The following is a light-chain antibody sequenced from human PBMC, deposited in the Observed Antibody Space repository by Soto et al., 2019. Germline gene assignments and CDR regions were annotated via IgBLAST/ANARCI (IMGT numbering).Light chain of an antibody. Sequence: DIQMTQSPSTLSASVGDRVTITCRASQTITNLLAWYQQKPGKAPKLLIYKAFSLEGGVPSRFSGSGSGTEFALTISSLQPDDFATYYCQQYSSSPYTFGQGTKLEIK. CDR3: QQYSSSPYT. V-gene: IGKV1-5*03. CDR2: KAF. CDR1: QTITNL. J-gene: IGKJ2*01.